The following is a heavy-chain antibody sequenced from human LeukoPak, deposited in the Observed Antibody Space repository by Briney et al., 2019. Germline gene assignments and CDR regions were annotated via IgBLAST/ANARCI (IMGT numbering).Heavy chain of an antibody. CDR2: TYYRSKWYN. CDR1: GDSVSSKSTA. D-gene: IGHD4-17*01. V-gene: IGHV6-1*01. Sequence: SQTLSLTCALSGDSVSSKSTAWNWIRQSPSRGLEWLGRTYYRSKWYNEYAVSVKSRITINSDTSKNQFSLQLNSVTPEDTAVYYCARVGGDYYYGMDVWGQGTTVTVSS. J-gene: IGHJ6*02. CDR3: ARVGGDYYYGMDV.